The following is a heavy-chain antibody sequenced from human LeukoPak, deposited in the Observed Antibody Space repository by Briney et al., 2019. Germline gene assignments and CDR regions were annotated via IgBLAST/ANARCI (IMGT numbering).Heavy chain of an antibody. V-gene: IGHV3-23*01. CDR2: ISGSGGST. J-gene: IGHJ4*02. D-gene: IGHD3-3*01. CDR1: GFTFSSYA. CDR3: AKVSIFGVVLYFDY. Sequence: GRSLRLSCAASGFTFSSYAMSWVRQAPGKGLEWVSAISGSGGSTYYADSVKGRFTISRDNSKNTLYLQMNSLRAEDTAVYYCAKVSIFGVVLYFDYWGQGTLVTVSS.